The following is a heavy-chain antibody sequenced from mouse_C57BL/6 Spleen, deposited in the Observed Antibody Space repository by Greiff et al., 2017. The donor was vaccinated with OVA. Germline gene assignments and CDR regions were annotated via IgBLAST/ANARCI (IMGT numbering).Heavy chain of an antibody. CDR2: ISSGSSTI. CDR1: GFTFSDYG. V-gene: IGHV5-17*01. J-gene: IGHJ2*01. Sequence: EVKLMESGGGLVKPGGSLKLSCAASGFTFSDYGMHWVRQAPEKGLEWVAYISSGSSTIYYADTVKGRFTISRDNAKNTLFLQMTSLRSEDTAMYYCAKDYFDYWGQGTTLTVSS. CDR3: AKDYFDY.